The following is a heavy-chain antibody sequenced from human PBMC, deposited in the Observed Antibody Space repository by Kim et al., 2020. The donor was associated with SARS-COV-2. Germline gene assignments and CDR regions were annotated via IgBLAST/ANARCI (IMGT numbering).Heavy chain of an antibody. CDR2: ILHGGGT. Sequence: SETLSLTCAVSSAFSGYYCYCVLQPPAEGLQWFVGILHGGGTNYNPSLPSRVIISVDTSENHSTLHLLSVTAAATAVYLCERGLPYYYDSVYYCYYLDYWGEGSLVTVA. CDR1: SAFSGYY. V-gene: IGHV4-34*01. J-gene: IGHJ4*02. CDR3: ERGLPYYYDSVYYCYYLDY. D-gene: IGHD3-10*01.